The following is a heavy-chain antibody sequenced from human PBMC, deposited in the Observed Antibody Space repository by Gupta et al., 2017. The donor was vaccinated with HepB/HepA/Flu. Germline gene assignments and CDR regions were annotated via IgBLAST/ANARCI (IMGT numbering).Heavy chain of an antibody. CDR3: ARDHCTTTSCSHYYFDF. V-gene: IGHV3-30*03. CDR2: ISYDGSNK. J-gene: IGHJ4*02. Sequence: QVQLVESGGGVVQPGRSLRLSCAASGFNFIPYGMHWVRPAPGKGLEWVALISYDGSNKYFADSVKGRFTISRDNSKDTLYLQMNSLRPEDTAVYYCARDHCTTTSCSHYYFDFWGQGTLVTVSS. CDR1: GFNFIPYG. D-gene: IGHD2-2*01.